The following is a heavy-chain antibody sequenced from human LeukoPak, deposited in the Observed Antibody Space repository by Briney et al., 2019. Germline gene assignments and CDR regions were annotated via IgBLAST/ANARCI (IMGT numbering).Heavy chain of an antibody. Sequence: ASVKVSSKASGYTFTSYGISWVRQAPGQGLEWMGWISAYNGNTNYAQKLQGRVTMTTDTSTSTAYMELRSLRSDDTAVYYCARHPLNVLLWFGELDYWGQGTLVTVSS. D-gene: IGHD3-10*01. CDR3: ARHPLNVLLWFGELDY. J-gene: IGHJ4*02. CDR1: GYTFTSYG. CDR2: ISAYNGNT. V-gene: IGHV1-18*01.